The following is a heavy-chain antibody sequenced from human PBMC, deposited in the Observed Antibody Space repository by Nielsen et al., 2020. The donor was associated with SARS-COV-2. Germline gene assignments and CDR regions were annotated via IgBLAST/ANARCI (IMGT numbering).Heavy chain of an antibody. CDR2: ISWNSGSI. J-gene: IGHJ4*02. CDR1: GFTFDDYA. CDR3: ASSYDYFDY. Sequence: SLKISCAASGFTFDDYAMHWVRQAPGKGLEWVSGISWNSGSIGYADSVKGRFTISRDNAKNSLYLQMNSLRAEDTALYYCASSYDYFDYWGQGTLVTVSS. D-gene: IGHD3-16*01. V-gene: IGHV3-9*01.